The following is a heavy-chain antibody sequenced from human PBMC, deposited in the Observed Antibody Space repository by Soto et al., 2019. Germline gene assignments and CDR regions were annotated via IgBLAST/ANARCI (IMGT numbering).Heavy chain of an antibody. CDR3: TIDFAGDY. CDR2: IRSKANSDAT. J-gene: IGHJ4*02. Sequence: EVQLVESGGSLVQPGGSLKLSCAASGFTLSGSAMHWVRQASGKGLEWVGRIRSKANSDATAYAASVKGRFSISRDDSKNTAFLQMNSLKTEDTVVYYCTIDFAGDYWGQGTLVTVSS. CDR1: GFTLSGSA. V-gene: IGHV3-73*02.